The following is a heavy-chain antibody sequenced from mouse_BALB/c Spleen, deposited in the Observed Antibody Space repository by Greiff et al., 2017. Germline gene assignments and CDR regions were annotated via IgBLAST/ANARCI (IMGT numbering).Heavy chain of an antibody. CDR1: GFTFTDYY. CDR3: ARDIRITTVAYYYAMDY. D-gene: IGHD1-1*01. J-gene: IGHJ4*01. Sequence: EVQLVESGGGLVQPGGSLRLSCATSGFTFTDYYMSWVRQPPGKALEWLGFIRNKANGYTTEYSASVKGRFTISRDNSQSILYLQMNTLRAEDSATYYCARDIRITTVAYYYAMDYWGQGTSVTVSS. V-gene: IGHV7-3*02. CDR2: IRNKANGYTT.